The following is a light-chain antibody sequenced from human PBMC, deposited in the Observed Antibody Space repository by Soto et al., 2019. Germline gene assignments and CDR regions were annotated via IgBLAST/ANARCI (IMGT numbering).Light chain of an antibody. Sequence: EIVLTQSPGTLSLSPGERATLSCKASQSVSSNFLAWYQRKPGQAPRLLIYGASYRATAIPYRFSGSGSGTDFTLTITRLEPEDFAVYYCQQYGTSPPTCGQGTKVEI. CDR3: QQYGTSPPT. J-gene: IGKJ1*01. V-gene: IGKV3-20*01. CDR1: QSVSSNF. CDR2: GAS.